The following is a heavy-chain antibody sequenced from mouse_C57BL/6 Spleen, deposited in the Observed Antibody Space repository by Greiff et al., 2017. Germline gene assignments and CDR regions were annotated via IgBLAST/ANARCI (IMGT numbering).Heavy chain of an antibody. CDR3: ARDDYDASFDY. D-gene: IGHD2-4*01. V-gene: IGHV1-7*01. CDR2: INPSSGYT. CDR1: GYTFTSYW. Sequence: VQRVESGAELAKPGASVKLSCKASGYTFTSYWMHWVKQRPGQGLEWIGYINPSSGYTKYNQKFKDKATLTADKSSSTAYMQLSSLTYEDSAVYYCARDDYDASFDYWGQGTTLTVSS. J-gene: IGHJ2*01.